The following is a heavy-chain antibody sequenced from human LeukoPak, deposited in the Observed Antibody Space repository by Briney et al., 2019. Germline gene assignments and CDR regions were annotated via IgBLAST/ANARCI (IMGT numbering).Heavy chain of an antibody. CDR2: IYPGDSDT. Sequence: PGESLRISCKGSGYSFTSYWIGWVRQMPGKGLEWMGIIYPGDSDTRYSPSFQGQVTISVDKSISTAYLQWSSLKASDTAMCYCAGAAIRLGGTYNWFDPWGQGTLVTVSS. J-gene: IGHJ5*02. D-gene: IGHD3-16*01. V-gene: IGHV5-51*01. CDR1: GYSFTSYW. CDR3: AGAAIRLGGTYNWFDP.